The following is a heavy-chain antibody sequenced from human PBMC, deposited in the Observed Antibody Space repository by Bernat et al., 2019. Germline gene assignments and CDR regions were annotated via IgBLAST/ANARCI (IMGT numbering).Heavy chain of an antibody. J-gene: IGHJ4*02. CDR3: ARMEYSGWRRHFDY. V-gene: IGHV2-70*15. Sequence: QVTLREFGPALVKPTQTLTLTCTFSGFSLSTSGMCVSWIRQPPGKALEWLARIDWDDDKYYSTSLRTRLTISKDTSKNQVVLTMTEMDPVDTAKYYCARMEYSGWRRHFDYWGQGTLVTVSS. CDR1: GFSLSTSGMC. CDR2: IDWDDDK. D-gene: IGHD6-6*01.